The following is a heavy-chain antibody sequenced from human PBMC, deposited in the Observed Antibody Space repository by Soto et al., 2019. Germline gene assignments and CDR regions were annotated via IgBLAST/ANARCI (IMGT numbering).Heavy chain of an antibody. J-gene: IGHJ6*02. CDR3: AREGSVSSSDYYAYYYGMDV. CDR1: GFTFSNYD. V-gene: IGHV3-48*03. CDR2: ISSSGGII. Sequence: GGSLRLSCAASGFTFSNYDINWVRQAPGKGPEWISHISSSGGIIYYADSGKGRFPISRDNAKISLYLQMNSLRGEDTAVYYCAREGSVSSSDYYAYYYGMDVWGQGTTVTVSS. D-gene: IGHD3-10*01.